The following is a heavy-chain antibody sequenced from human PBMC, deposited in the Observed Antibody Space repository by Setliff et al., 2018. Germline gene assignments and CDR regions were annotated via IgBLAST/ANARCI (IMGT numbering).Heavy chain of an antibody. V-gene: IGHV4-59*12. CDR3: ARESGGRDFDY. CDR1: VGSLSSYY. J-gene: IGHJ4*02. D-gene: IGHD3-3*01. Sequence: PSETLSLTCTVSVGSLSSYYWSWFRQPPGKGLEWIGYIHYSGYTNYNPSLKSRVTISIDTSKNQFSLKLSSVTAADTAVYYCARESGGRDFDYWGQGTLVTVSS. CDR2: IHYSGYT.